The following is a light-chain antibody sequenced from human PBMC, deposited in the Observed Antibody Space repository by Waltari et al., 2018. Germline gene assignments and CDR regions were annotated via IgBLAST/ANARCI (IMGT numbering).Light chain of an antibody. CDR2: DVT. Sequence: QSALTQPRSVSGSPGQSVTISCTGTSSDVGGYNYVSWYQHHPGKAPKCMIYDVTRRPSGGLDRFSGPKSGNTASLTISGLQAEDEADYYCGSYAGSYSWVFGGGTKVTVL. J-gene: IGLJ3*02. CDR3: GSYAGSYSWV. CDR1: SSDVGGYNY. V-gene: IGLV2-11*01.